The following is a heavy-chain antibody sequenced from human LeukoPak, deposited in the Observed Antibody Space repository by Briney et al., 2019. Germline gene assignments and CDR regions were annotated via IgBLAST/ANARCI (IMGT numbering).Heavy chain of an antibody. CDR3: ARGITIFGVADDAFDI. V-gene: IGHV4-61*02. Sequence: SETLSLTFTVSGGSISSGSYYWSWIRQPAGKGLEWIGRIYTSGSTNYNPSLKSRVTISVDTSKNQFSLKLSSVTAADTAVYYCARGITIFGVADDAFDIWGQGTMVTVSS. CDR1: GGSISSGSYY. D-gene: IGHD3-3*01. J-gene: IGHJ3*02. CDR2: IYTSGST.